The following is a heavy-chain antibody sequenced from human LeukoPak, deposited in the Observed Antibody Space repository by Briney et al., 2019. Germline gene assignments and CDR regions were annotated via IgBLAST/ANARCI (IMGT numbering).Heavy chain of an antibody. CDR2: IYYSGST. Sequence: SETLSLTRTVSGGSISSSSYYWGWIRQPPGTGLEWIGSIYYSGSTYYNPSLKSRVTISVDRSKNQFSLKLSSVTAADTAVYYCASAIVVVPAASAGYYYYMDVWGKGTTVTVSS. CDR3: ASAIVVVPAASAGYYYYMDV. CDR1: GGSISSSSYY. D-gene: IGHD2-2*01. V-gene: IGHV4-39*07. J-gene: IGHJ6*03.